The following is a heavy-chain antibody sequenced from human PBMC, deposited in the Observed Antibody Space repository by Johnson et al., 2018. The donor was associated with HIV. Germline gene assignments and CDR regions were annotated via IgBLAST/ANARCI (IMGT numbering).Heavy chain of an antibody. V-gene: IGHV3-30*03. CDR2: ISYDGSNK. CDR3: YTSSFEAAFDV. J-gene: IGHJ3*01. Sequence: QVQLVESGGGVVQPGRSLRLSCAASGFTFSSYGMHWVRQAPGKGLEWVAVISYDGSNKYYADSVKGRFTISRDNSKNTLYLQMNSLRTEDTALYYCYTSSFEAAFDVWGQGTMVTVSS. D-gene: IGHD6-6*01. CDR1: GFTFSSYG.